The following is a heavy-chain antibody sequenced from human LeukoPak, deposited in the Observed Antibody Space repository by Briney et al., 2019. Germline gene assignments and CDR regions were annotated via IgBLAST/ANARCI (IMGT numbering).Heavy chain of an antibody. V-gene: IGHV1-2*02. CDR2: INPNSGGT. Sequence: GASVKVSCKASGYTFTGYYMHWVRQAPGQGLEWMGWINPNSGGTNYAQKFQGRVTMTRDTSISTAYMELSRLRSDDTAVYYCAREVGGCSSISCRLPYYYYYGMDVWGQGTTVTVSS. CDR1: GYTFTGYY. CDR3: AREVGGCSSISCRLPYYYYYGMDV. D-gene: IGHD2-2*01. J-gene: IGHJ6*02.